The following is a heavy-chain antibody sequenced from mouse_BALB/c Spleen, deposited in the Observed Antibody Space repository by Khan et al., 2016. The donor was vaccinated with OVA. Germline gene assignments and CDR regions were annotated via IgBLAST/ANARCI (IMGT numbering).Heavy chain of an antibody. D-gene: IGHD2-14*01. CDR1: GFSLTTYG. V-gene: IGHV2-4-1*01. CDR3: SRNSYRYDFTY. J-gene: IGHJ3*01. CDR2: IWSGGST. Sequence: QVQLKQSGPGLVQPSQSLSITCTVSGFSLTTYGVHWVRQSPGKGLEWLGVIWSGGSTDYNAAFISRLSISKDNSKSQVFFKMNSLQADDTAIYDCSRNSYRYDFTYWGQGTLVTVSA.